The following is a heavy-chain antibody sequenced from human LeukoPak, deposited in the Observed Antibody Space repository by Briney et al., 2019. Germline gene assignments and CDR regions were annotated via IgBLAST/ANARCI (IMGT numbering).Heavy chain of an antibody. CDR3: TTDSGRLVVT. V-gene: IGHV3-15*01. CDR2: IKSKADGGTT. CDR1: GLTCSNAW. J-gene: IGHJ4*02. Sequence: GGSLRLSCAASGLTCSNAWMSWVRQAPGKGLEWVGRIKSKADGGTTDYAAPVKGRFTISRDDSKNTLYLQMNSLKTEDTAVYYCTTDSGRLVVTWGQGTLVTVSS. D-gene: IGHD3-22*01.